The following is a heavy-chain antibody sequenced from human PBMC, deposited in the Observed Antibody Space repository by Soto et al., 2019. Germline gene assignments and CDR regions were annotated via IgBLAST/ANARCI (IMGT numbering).Heavy chain of an antibody. CDR2: ITPMFGST. CDR3: ARADGYSYGYGAFDI. J-gene: IGHJ3*02. Sequence: ASVKVSCQASGYTFTSYAMHWLRQAPGQRLERMGGITPMFGSTNYAQKFQGRVTITADESTSTAYVELSSLRSEDTAVYYCARADGYSYGYGAFDIWGQGTMVTVSS. V-gene: IGHV1-69*13. CDR1: GYTFTSYA. D-gene: IGHD5-18*01.